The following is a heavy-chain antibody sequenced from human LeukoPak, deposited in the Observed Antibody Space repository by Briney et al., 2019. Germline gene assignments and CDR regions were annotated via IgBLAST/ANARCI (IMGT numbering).Heavy chain of an antibody. J-gene: IGHJ4*02. CDR3: ARGGDSSSWFASPDF. CDR1: GYTFTGYY. Sequence: GASVKVSCKASGYTFTGYYMHWVRQAPGQGLEWMGWINPNSGGTNYAQKFQGRVTMTRDTSISTAYMELSRLRSDDTAVYYCARGGDSSSWFASPDFWGLGTLVTVSS. D-gene: IGHD6-13*01. CDR2: INPNSGGT. V-gene: IGHV1-2*02.